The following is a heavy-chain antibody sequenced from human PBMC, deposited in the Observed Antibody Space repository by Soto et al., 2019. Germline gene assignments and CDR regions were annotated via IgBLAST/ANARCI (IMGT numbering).Heavy chain of an antibody. CDR1: GYTFTSYG. CDR2: ISAYNGNT. V-gene: IGHV1-18*04. Sequence: ASVKVSCKASGYTFTSYGISWVRQAPGQGLEWMGWISAYNGNTNYAQKLQGRVTMTTDTSTSTAYMELRSLRSDDTAVYYCARDLYDILTGYYKMYYYYGMDVWGQGTTVTVSS. J-gene: IGHJ6*02. CDR3: ARDLYDILTGYYKMYYYYGMDV. D-gene: IGHD3-9*01.